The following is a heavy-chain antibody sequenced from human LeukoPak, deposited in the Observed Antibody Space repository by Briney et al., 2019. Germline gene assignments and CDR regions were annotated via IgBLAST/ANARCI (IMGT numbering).Heavy chain of an antibody. Sequence: PSQTLSLTCTVSGGSISSGDYYWSWIRQPPGKGLEWIAYMYYSGSTYYNPSLKSRVTMSADTSKNQLSLKLSSVTAADTAVYYCGVGYCSSTSCNWPEGSGWFDPWGQGTLVTVSS. J-gene: IGHJ5*02. CDR1: GGSISSGDYY. CDR3: GVGYCSSTSCNWPEGSGWFDP. V-gene: IGHV4-30-4*01. D-gene: IGHD2-2*01. CDR2: MYYSGST.